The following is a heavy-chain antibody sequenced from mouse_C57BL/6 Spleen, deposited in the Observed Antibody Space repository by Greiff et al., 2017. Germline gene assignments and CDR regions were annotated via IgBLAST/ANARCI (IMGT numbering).Heavy chain of an antibody. D-gene: IGHD1-1*01. J-gene: IGHJ3*01. CDR3: ARPYDGSSWFAY. CDR2: IYPGSGST. Sequence: VQLKQPGAELVKPGASVKLSCKASGFTFTSYWITCVKQRPGQGLEWIGDIYPGSGSTNYNEKFKSKATLTVVTSTSTAYMQLSSLTSEDSAVYYCARPYDGSSWFAYWGQGTLGTVSA. V-gene: IGHV1-55*01. CDR1: GFTFTSYW.